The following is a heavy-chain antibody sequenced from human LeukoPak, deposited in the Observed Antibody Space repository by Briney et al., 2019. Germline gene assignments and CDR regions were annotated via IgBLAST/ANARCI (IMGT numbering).Heavy chain of an antibody. CDR1: GFTFSSYA. V-gene: IGHV3-23*01. Sequence: GGSLRLSCAASGFTFSSYAMSWVRQAPGKGLEWVSAISGSGGSTYYADSVKGRFIISRDNSKNTLYLQMNSLRAEDTAVYYCARDRNTSSWYGLHWGQGTLVTVSS. J-gene: IGHJ1*01. CDR2: ISGSGGST. CDR3: ARDRNTSSWYGLH. D-gene: IGHD6-13*01.